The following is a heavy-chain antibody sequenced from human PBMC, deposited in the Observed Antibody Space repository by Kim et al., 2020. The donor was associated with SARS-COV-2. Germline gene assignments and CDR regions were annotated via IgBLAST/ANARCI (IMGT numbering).Heavy chain of an antibody. D-gene: IGHD3-3*01. J-gene: IGHJ6*02. CDR1: GFTFSSYW. CDR3: ARAGDYDFNYGLDV. Sequence: GGSLRLSCAASGFTFSSYWMHWVRQAPGKGLVWVSRIKSDGSRTSYADHADSVKGRFTISRDNAKNTLYLQMNSLRAEDTAVYYCARAGDYDFNYGLDVWGQGTTVTSP. V-gene: IGHV3-74*01. CDR2: IKSDGSRT.